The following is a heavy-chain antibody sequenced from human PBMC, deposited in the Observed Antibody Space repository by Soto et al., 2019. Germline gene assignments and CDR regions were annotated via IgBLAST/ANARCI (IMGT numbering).Heavy chain of an antibody. CDR3: ARSQTNRDAFDI. Sequence: ESGGGLVQPGGSLRLSCAASGFTFSSYSMNWVRQATGKGLEWVSYISSSSSTIYYADSVKGRFTISRDNAKNSLYLQMTSLRDEDTAVYYCARSQTNRDAFDIWGQGTMVTVSS. CDR1: GFTFSSYS. CDR2: ISSSSSTI. J-gene: IGHJ3*02. D-gene: IGHD2-8*01. V-gene: IGHV3-48*02.